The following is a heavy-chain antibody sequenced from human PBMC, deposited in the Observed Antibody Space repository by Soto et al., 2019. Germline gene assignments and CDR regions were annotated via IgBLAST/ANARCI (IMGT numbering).Heavy chain of an antibody. V-gene: IGHV3-30*18. J-gene: IGHJ6*02. CDR3: AKVSSDRGYYYFAMDV. Sequence: VPLLESGGGVVQPGRSLRLSCAASGFIFSSYAMHWVRQAPGKGLEWVAVISYGGNEKYYADSVEGRFTISRDNSKNMVYLQMNGLRPEDTAVYYCAKVSSDRGYYYFAMDVWGQGTTVTVSS. D-gene: IGHD3-10*01. CDR1: GFIFSSYA. CDR2: ISYGGNEK.